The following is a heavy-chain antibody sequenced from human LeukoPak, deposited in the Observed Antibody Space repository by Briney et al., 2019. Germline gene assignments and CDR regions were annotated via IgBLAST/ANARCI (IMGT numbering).Heavy chain of an antibody. D-gene: IGHD3-3*01. CDR2: ISAYNGNT. CDR3: TRDSFAYYDFWSGYSPLDY. J-gene: IGHJ4*02. Sequence: ASVKVSCKASGYTFTSYGISWVRQAPGQGLEWMGWISAYNGNTNYAQKLQGRVTMTTDTSTSTAYMELRSLRSDDTAVYYCTRDSFAYYDFWSGYSPLDYWGQGTLVTVSS. V-gene: IGHV1-18*01. CDR1: GYTFTSYG.